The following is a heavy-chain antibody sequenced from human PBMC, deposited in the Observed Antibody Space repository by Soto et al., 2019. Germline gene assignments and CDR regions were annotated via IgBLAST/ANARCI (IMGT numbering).Heavy chain of an antibody. Sequence: QVQLVQSGAEVKKPESSVKVSCKASGGTFSSYAISCVRQAPGQGLEWMGGIIPILGSAKYAPKFQERVTITGDESTSTTYMELSSLRSEDAAVYYCASRERVDAFDIWGQGTMVTVSS. CDR3: ASRERVDAFDI. CDR2: IIPILGSA. CDR1: GGTFSSYA. V-gene: IGHV1-69*01. D-gene: IGHD1-26*01. J-gene: IGHJ3*02.